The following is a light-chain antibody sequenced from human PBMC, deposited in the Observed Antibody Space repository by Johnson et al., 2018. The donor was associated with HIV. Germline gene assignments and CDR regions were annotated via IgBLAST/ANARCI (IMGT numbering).Light chain of an antibody. CDR2: ENN. CDR3: GTWDNSLSTGAV. Sequence: QSVLSQPPSVSAAPGQKVTISCSGSSSNIGNNYVSWYQQLPGTAPKLLIYENNKRPSGIPDRFSGSTSGRSATLAIPVLHTGDEANYYCGTWDNSLSTGAVFGTATKVTVL. V-gene: IGLV1-51*02. CDR1: SSNIGNNY. J-gene: IGLJ1*01.